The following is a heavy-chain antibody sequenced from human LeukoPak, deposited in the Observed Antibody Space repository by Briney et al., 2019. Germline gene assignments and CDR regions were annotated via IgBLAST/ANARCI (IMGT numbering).Heavy chain of an antibody. Sequence: GGSLRLSCVASGFYFGGHAMHWLRQAPGKGLEWVAYITYGSDTIFYADSVKGRFTISRDNAKNSLYLKMNSLRAEDTAVYYCARDRNGALRYFDWLKYGMDVWGQGTTVTVSS. J-gene: IGHJ6*02. CDR2: ITYGSDTI. CDR3: ARDRNGALRYFDWLKYGMDV. D-gene: IGHD3-9*01. V-gene: IGHV3-48*04. CDR1: GFYFGGHA.